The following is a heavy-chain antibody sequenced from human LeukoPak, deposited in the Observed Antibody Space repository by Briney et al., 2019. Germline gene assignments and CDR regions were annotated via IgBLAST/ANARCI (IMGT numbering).Heavy chain of an antibody. CDR2: INPSGGAT. D-gene: IGHD3-9*01. J-gene: IGHJ6*02. Sequence: PSVTVSCNASGYTFTSNYMDLERQAHGQGMELMGIINPSGGATSYAQKCQGRVTMKRDTSTSTVYMELSSLRSEDTAVYYCARGEYYDILTGNKPYYYYGMDVWGQGTTVTVSS. CDR3: ARGEYYDILTGNKPYYYYGMDV. V-gene: IGHV1-46*01. CDR1: GYTFTSNY.